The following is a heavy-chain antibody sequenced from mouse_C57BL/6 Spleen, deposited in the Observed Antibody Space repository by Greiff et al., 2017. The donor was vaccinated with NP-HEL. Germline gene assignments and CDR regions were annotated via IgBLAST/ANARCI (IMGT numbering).Heavy chain of an antibody. CDR2: ISSGSSTI. V-gene: IGHV5-17*01. D-gene: IGHD1-1*01. CDR1: GFTFSDYG. Sequence: VQLKQSGGGLVKPGGSLKLSCAASGFTFSDYGMHWVRQAPEKGLEWVAYISSGSSTIYYADTVKGRFTISRDNAKNTLFLQMTSLRSEDTAMYYCARYRSSYDYFDYWGQGTTLTVSS. J-gene: IGHJ2*01. CDR3: ARYRSSYDYFDY.